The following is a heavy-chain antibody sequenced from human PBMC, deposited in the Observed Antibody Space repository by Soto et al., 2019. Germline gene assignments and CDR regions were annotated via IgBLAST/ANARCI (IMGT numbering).Heavy chain of an antibody. V-gene: IGHV3-30*18. J-gene: IGHJ4*02. CDR3: AKDRLPDHFDSSGLDH. Sequence: HPVRSLRLVLSLSGFPFSTRAVEWIRPAAAQGLECVAVLSFGEHHKHCADPGKVRFTISRDNSRSTLYLHMNSLRVDDTAVYYCAKDRLPDHFDSSGLDHWGQGTLVRVS. CDR1: GFPFSTRA. CDR2: LSFGEHHK. D-gene: IGHD3-22*01.